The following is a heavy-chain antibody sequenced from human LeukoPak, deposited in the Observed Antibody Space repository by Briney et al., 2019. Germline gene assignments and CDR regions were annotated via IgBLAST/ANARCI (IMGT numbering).Heavy chain of an antibody. CDR1: GGSFSGYY. J-gene: IGHJ3*02. CDR3: ARGPDLSYIVVVIPGPPDAFDI. V-gene: IGHV4-34*01. Sequence: SETLSLTCAVYGGSFSGYYWSWIRQPPGKGLEWIGEINHSGSTNYNPSLKSRVTISVDTSKNQFSLKLSSVTAADTAVYYCARGPDLSYIVVVIPGPPDAFDIWGQGTMVTVSS. CDR2: INHSGST. D-gene: IGHD2-21*01.